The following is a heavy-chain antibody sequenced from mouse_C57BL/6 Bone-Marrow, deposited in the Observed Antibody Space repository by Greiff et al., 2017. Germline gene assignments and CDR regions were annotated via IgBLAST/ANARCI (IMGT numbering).Heavy chain of an antibody. V-gene: IGHV5-17*01. CDR2: ISSGSSTI. J-gene: IGHJ4*01. Sequence: VQLKESGGGLVKPGGSLKLSCAASGFTFSDYGMHWVRQAPEKGLEWVAYISSGSSTIYYADTVKGRFTISRDNAKNTRFLQMTSLRSEDTAMYYCARDGNYPYYAMDYWGQGTSVTVSS. CDR1: GFTFSDYG. CDR3: ARDGNYPYYAMDY. D-gene: IGHD2-1*01.